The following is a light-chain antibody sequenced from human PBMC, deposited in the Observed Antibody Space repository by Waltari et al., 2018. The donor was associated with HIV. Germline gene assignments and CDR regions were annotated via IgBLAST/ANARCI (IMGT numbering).Light chain of an antibody. CDR3: QEYNNWPWT. V-gene: IGKV3-15*01. J-gene: IGKJ1*01. Sequence: EIVLTQSPATLSVSPGDRVTLSCRASESVSSNLAWYQHKPGQAPRHVFYGASSRATGIPDRFSGSGSGTEFTHTISSLQSEDCAVYYCQEYNNWPWTFGQGTKVEIK. CDR2: GAS. CDR1: ESVSSN.